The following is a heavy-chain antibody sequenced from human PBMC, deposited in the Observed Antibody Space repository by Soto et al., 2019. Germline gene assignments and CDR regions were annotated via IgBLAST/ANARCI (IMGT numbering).Heavy chain of an antibody. J-gene: IGHJ6*04. CDR1: GYIFTSYF. V-gene: IGHV5-10-1*01. CDR2: IDPSDSYT. D-gene: IGHD3-3*01. CDR3: ARHEWRRRWYYGMDV. Sequence: GESLNISCKFAGYIFTSYFISFVRQMPGKFLEWMGRIDPSDSYTNYSPSFQGHVTISADKSISTAYLQWSSLKASDTAMYYCARHEWRRRWYYGMDVCGKGPTVPVSS.